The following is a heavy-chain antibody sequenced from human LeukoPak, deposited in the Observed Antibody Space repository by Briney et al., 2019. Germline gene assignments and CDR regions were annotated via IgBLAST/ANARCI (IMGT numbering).Heavy chain of an antibody. J-gene: IGHJ3*02. CDR2: IYTSGST. CDR1: GGSVSSGSYY. V-gene: IGHV4-61*02. Sequence: SQTLSLTCTVSGGSVSSGSYYWCWIRQPAGKGLEWIGRIYTSGSTNYNPSLKSRVTISVDTSKNQFSLKLSSVTAADTAVYYCARAEVTEDAFDIWGQGTMVTVSS. D-gene: IGHD2-21*02. CDR3: ARAEVTEDAFDI.